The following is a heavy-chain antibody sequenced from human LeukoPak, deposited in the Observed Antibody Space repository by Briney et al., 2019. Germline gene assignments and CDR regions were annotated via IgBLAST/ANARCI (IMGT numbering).Heavy chain of an antibody. CDR1: GASISSSSYY. D-gene: IGHD2-2*01. CDR2: IYYSGST. J-gene: IGHJ5*02. V-gene: IGHV4-39*01. CDR3: ARHGGYCSSTSCPGDNWFDP. Sequence: NPSETLSLTCTVSGASISSSSYYWGWIRQPPGKGLEWIGSIYYSGSTYYNPSLKSRVTISVDTSKNQFSLKLSSVTAADTAVYYCARHGGYCSSTSCPGDNWFDPWGQGTLVTVSS.